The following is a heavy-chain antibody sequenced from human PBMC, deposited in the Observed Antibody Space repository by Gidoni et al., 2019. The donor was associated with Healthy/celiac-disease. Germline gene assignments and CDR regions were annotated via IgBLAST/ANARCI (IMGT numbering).Heavy chain of an antibody. V-gene: IGHV1-69*01. D-gene: IGHD3-10*01. CDR3: ARVKHRSPETVLWGAFDI. CDR1: GGTFSSYA. Sequence: QVQLVQSGAEVKKPGSSVKVSCKASGGTFSSYAISWVRQAPGQGLEWMGGIIPIFGTANYAQKFQGRVTITADESTSTAYMELSSLRSEDTAVYDCARVKHRSPETVLWGAFDIWGQGTMVTVSS. J-gene: IGHJ3*02. CDR2: IIPIFGTA.